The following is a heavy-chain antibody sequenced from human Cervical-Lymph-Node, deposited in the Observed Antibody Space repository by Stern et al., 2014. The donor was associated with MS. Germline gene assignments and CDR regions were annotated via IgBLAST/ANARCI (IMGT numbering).Heavy chain of an antibody. D-gene: IGHD3-22*01. CDR3: ARSGNYRYAMDV. V-gene: IGHV1-46*04. CDR2: INPSGGST. J-gene: IGHJ6*02. CDR1: GYTFTHYV. Sequence: VQLVESGAEVKKPGASVRVSCKASGYTFTHYVMHWVRQAPGQGLEWMGTINPSGGSTSYAQKLQGRVTMTRDTSTSTVYMEVSSLRSEDTAVYYCARSGNYRYAMDVWGQGTRVTVSS.